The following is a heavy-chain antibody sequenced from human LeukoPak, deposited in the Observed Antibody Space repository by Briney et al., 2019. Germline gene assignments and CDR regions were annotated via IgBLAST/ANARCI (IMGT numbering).Heavy chain of an antibody. Sequence: GASVTVSCKASGYIFDIYAMIWVRQAPAQGLEWMGWINTNTGIPTYAQGFTGRFVFSLDTSVSTAYLHISSLKTEDTAVYYCARDYTVALGTTTYFQLWGQGTLVTVSS. CDR1: GYIFDIYA. V-gene: IGHV7-4-1*02. CDR2: INTNTGIP. CDR3: ARDYTVALGTTTYFQL. J-gene: IGHJ1*01. D-gene: IGHD1-7*01.